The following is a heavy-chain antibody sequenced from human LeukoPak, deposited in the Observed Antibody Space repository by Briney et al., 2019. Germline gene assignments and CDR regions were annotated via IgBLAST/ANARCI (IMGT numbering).Heavy chain of an antibody. CDR3: AKDPQGSGYFHDAFDI. V-gene: IGHV3-23*01. J-gene: IGHJ3*02. CDR2: ISGSGGST. D-gene: IGHD3-22*01. Sequence: GGSLRLSCAASGFTFSSYAMSWVRQAPGKGLEWVSAISGSGGSTYYADSVKGRFTISRDNSKNTLYLQMNSLRAEDTAVYYCAKDPQGSGYFHDAFDIWGQGTMVTVSS. CDR1: GFTFSSYA.